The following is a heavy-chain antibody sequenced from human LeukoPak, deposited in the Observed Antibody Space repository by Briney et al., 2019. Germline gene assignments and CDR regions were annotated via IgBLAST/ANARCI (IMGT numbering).Heavy chain of an antibody. CDR3: AREGAPIPSYYFDY. J-gene: IGHJ4*02. CDR1: GGSISSGSYY. D-gene: IGHD2-21*01. CDR2: IYTSGST. V-gene: IGHV4-61*02. Sequence: NSSETLSLTCTVSGGSISSGSYYWSWIRQPAGKGLEWIGRIYTSGSTNYNPSLKSRVTISVDTSKNQFSLKLSSVTAADTAVYYCAREGAPIPSYYFDYWGQGTLVTVSS.